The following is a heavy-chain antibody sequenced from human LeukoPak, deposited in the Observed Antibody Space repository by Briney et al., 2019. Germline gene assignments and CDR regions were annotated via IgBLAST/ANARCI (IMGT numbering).Heavy chain of an antibody. V-gene: IGHV3-30-3*01. Sequence: GGSLRLSCAASGFTFSSYAMHWVRQAPGKGLEWVAVISYDGSNKYYADSVKGRFTISRDNSKNTLYLQMNSLRAEDTAVYYCAKDRAPTAGDYYYYMDVWGKGTTVTVSS. CDR2: ISYDGSNK. CDR3: AKDRAPTAGDYYYYMDV. J-gene: IGHJ6*03. D-gene: IGHD4-17*01. CDR1: GFTFSSYA.